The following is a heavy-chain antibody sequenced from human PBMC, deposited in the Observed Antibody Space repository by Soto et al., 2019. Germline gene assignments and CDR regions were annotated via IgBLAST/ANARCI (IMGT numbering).Heavy chain of an antibody. CDR3: ASSFDFWSTSYYYFES. J-gene: IGHJ4*02. Sequence: VGSLRLSCAASGFTFKTYSMNWVRQAPGKGLEWVSSISSSSRYIYYADSLKGRFTISRDNAKNSLYLQMNSLRAEDTAVYYCASSFDFWSTSYYYFESWGQGTLVTVSS. CDR2: ISSSSRYI. CDR1: GFTFKTYS. V-gene: IGHV3-21*01. D-gene: IGHD3-3*01.